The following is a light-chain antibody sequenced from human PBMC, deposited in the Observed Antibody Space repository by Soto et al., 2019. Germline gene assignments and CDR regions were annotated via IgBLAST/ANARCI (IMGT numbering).Light chain of an antibody. CDR2: GAN. V-gene: IGKV3-15*01. Sequence: IVMTQSPATLSVSPGERANLSCRASQSVKTKLAWYQQKPGQAPRLLIYGANTRATGIPARFSGSGSGTEFTLTISSLQSEDFALYFCQQFDNWPQTFGQGTRVEIK. J-gene: IGKJ1*01. CDR3: QQFDNWPQT. CDR1: QSVKTK.